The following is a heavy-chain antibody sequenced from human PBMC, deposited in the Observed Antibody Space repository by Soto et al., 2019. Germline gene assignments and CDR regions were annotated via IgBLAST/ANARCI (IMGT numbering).Heavy chain of an antibody. D-gene: IGHD6-6*01. V-gene: IGHV1-69*13. CDR2: IIPIFGTA. CDR1: GGTFSSYA. J-gene: IGHJ5*02. Sequence: SVKVSFKASGGTFSSYAISWVRQAPGQGLEWMGGIIPIFGTANYAQKFQGRVTITADESTSTAYMELSSLRSEDTAVYYCARDRAARPFWFDPWGQGTLVTVSS. CDR3: ARDRAARPFWFDP.